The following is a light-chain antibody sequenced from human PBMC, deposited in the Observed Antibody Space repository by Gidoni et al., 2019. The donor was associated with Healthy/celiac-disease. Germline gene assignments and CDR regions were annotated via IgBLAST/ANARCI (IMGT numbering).Light chain of an antibody. CDR3: SSYTSSSTPNWV. V-gene: IGLV2-14*01. Sequence: SALTPPASVAGSPGQSITISCTGTSSDVGGYIYVSWYQQHPGKAPKIMIYDGRKRPSGVSNRFSGSKSGNTASLTISGLQAEDEADYYCSSYTSSSTPNWVFGGGTKLTVL. CDR1: SSDVGGYIY. J-gene: IGLJ3*02. CDR2: DGR.